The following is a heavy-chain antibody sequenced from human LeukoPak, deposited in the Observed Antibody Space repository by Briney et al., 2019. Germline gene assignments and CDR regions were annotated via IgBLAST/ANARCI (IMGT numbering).Heavy chain of an antibody. J-gene: IGHJ5*02. V-gene: IGHV1-69*05. CDR2: IIPIFGTA. CDR3: ARGPHRFFGGGEGFDP. CDR1: GGTFSSYA. D-gene: IGHD3-3*01. Sequence: GSSVKVSCKASGGTFSSYAISWVRQAPGQGLEWMGGIIPIFGTANYAQKFQGRVTITTDESTSTAYMELSSLRSEDTAVYYCARGPHRFFGGGEGFDPWGRGPLVTVSS.